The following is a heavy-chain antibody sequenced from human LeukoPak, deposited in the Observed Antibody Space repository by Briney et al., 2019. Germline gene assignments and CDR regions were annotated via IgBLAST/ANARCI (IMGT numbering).Heavy chain of an antibody. V-gene: IGHV4-61*02. CDR2: ISPSGST. CDR3: AKAHYYGRRWFDP. Sequence: SETLSLTCTVSGGSINGGNYYWTWLRQPAGKGLEWIGRISPSGSTNHNPSLTSRVTISVDTSKNQFSLKLSSVTAADTAVYYCAKAHYYGRRWFDPWGQGTLVTVSS. J-gene: IGHJ5*02. D-gene: IGHD3-10*01. CDR1: GGSINGGNYY.